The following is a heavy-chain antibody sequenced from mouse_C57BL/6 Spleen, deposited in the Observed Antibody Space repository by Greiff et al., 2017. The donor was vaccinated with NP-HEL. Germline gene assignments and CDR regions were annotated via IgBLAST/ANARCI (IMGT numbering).Heavy chain of an antibody. Sequence: EVQLQQSGAELVKPGASVKLSCTASGFNIKDYYMHWVKQRTEQGLEWIGRIDPEDGETKYAPKFQGKATITADTSSNPAYLQLSSLTSEDTAVYYCARGYTTVVATPYAMDYWGQGTSVTVSS. CDR1: GFNIKDYY. J-gene: IGHJ4*01. CDR3: ARGYTTVVATPYAMDY. V-gene: IGHV14-2*01. CDR2: IDPEDGET. D-gene: IGHD1-1*01.